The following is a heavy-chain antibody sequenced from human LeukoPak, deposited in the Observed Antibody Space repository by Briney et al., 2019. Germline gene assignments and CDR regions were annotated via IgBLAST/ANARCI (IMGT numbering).Heavy chain of an antibody. V-gene: IGHV3-48*03. J-gene: IGHJ4*02. D-gene: IGHD6-13*01. CDR2: ISSSGGTI. Sequence: QPGGSLRLSCAASGFTFSSSEMNWVRQAPGKGLEWVSYISSSGGTISYADSVKGRFTISRDNAKNSLYLRMNSLRAEDTAIYYCARSGQHLFDFWGQGTLVTVSS. CDR3: ARSGQHLFDF. CDR1: GFTFSSSE.